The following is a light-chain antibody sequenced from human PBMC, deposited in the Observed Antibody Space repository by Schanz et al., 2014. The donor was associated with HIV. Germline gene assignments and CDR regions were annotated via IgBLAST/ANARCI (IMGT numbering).Light chain of an antibody. Sequence: QSALTQPASVSGSAGQSITISCNGTSGDVRPYDYLPWYQQHPGQAPKLLIYDVTDRPSGVSNRFSGSKSGYTASLTISGLQAEDEADYYCSSYTTSSTLVFGGGTKLTVL. V-gene: IGLV2-14*03. CDR1: SGDVRPYDY. CDR2: DVT. CDR3: SSYTTSSTLV. J-gene: IGLJ2*01.